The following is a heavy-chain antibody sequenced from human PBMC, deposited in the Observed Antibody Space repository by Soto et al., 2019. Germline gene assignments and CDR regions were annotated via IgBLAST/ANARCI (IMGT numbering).Heavy chain of an antibody. CDR1: GGSFSGYY. CDR3: AGGQEAAGNGHKWPRGGCFDP. Sequence: QVQLQQWGAGQLKPSETLSLTCAVYGGSFSGYYWSWIRQPPGKGLEWIGEINHSGSTNYNPSLKSRVTIAVDTSKNQFSLKLSSVTAADTAVYYCAGGQEAAGNGHKWPRGGCFDPWGQGTLVTVAS. CDR2: INHSGST. V-gene: IGHV4-34*01. J-gene: IGHJ5*02. D-gene: IGHD6-13*01.